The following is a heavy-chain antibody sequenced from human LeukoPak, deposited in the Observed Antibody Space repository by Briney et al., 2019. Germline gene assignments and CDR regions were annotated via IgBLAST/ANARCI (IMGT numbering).Heavy chain of an antibody. J-gene: IGHJ4*02. D-gene: IGHD3-3*01. CDR1: GGTFSSYA. V-gene: IGHV1-69*01. Sequence: SVKVSCKASGGTFSSYAISWVRQAPGQGLEWMGGIIPIFGTANYAQKFQGRVTITADESTSTAYMELSSLRSEDTAMYYCARDSGIWSGSYFDYWGQGTLVTVSS. CDR2: IIPIFGTA. CDR3: ARDSGIWSGSYFDY.